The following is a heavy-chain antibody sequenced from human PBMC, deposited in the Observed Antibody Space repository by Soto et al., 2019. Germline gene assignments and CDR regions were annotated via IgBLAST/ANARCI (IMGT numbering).Heavy chain of an antibody. V-gene: IGHV3-30-3*01. CDR3: ARGIAAAVSPFDY. CDR2: ISYDGSNK. J-gene: IGHJ4*02. D-gene: IGHD6-13*01. CDR1: GFTFSSYA. Sequence: PGGSLRLSCAASGFTFSSYAMHWVRQAPGKGLEWVAVISYDGSNKYYADSVKGRFTISRDNSKNTLYLQMNSLRAEDTAVYYCARGIAAAVSPFDYWGQGTLVTVSS.